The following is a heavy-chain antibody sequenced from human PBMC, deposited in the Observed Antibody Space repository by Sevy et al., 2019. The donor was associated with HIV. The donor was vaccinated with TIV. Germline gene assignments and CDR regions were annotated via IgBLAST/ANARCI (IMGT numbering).Heavy chain of an antibody. J-gene: IGHJ6*02. CDR2: IYTSGST. Sequence: SETLSLTCTVSGGSISSYYWSWIRQPAGKGLEWIGRIYTSGSTNYNPSLKSRVTMSVETSKNQFSLKLSSVTAADTAVYYCARVGYCSSTSCPTGHYYYGMDVWGQGTTVTVSS. D-gene: IGHD2-2*01. CDR3: ARVGYCSSTSCPTGHYYYGMDV. V-gene: IGHV4-4*07. CDR1: GGSISSYY.